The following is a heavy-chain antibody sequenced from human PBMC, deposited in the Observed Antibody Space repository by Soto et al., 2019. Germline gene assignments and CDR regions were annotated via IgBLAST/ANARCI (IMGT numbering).Heavy chain of an antibody. D-gene: IGHD3-10*01. Sequence: QVQLQESGPGLVKPSETLSLTCTVSGVSISSYYWSWIRQPPGKGLEWIGYIYYSGSTNCNPSLTSRVTIAVDTSKNQFALKLSSVTAADTAVYYCASSTGLWFGESYFDYWGQGTLVTVSS. CDR3: ASSTGLWFGESYFDY. CDR1: GVSISSYY. CDR2: IYYSGST. V-gene: IGHV4-59*01. J-gene: IGHJ4*02.